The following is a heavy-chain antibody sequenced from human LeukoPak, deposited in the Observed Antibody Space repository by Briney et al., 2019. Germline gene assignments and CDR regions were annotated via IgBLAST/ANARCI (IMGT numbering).Heavy chain of an antibody. J-gene: IGHJ4*02. Sequence: GGSLRLSCAASGFTFSTYWMHWVRQAPGKGLVWVSRIKSDGSTNYADSVKGRFTISRDNAKNTLYLQMNSLRAEDTAVYYCARGNSGTFDYWGQGTLVTVSS. CDR2: IKSDGST. D-gene: IGHD1-26*01. V-gene: IGHV3-74*01. CDR3: ARGNSGTFDY. CDR1: GFTFSTYW.